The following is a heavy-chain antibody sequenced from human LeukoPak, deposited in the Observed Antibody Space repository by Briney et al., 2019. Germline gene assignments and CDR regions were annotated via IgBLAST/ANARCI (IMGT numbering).Heavy chain of an antibody. V-gene: IGHV1-2*04. J-gene: IGHJ3*02. CDR3: ATSYYYDSSFPSYNSNDAFDI. Sequence: ASVKVSCKASGYTFTGYYMHWVRQAPGQGLEWMGWINPNSGGTNYAQKFQGWVTMTRDTSISTAYMELSRLRSDDTAVYYCATSYYYDSSFPSYNSNDAFDIGGQGTMVTVSS. D-gene: IGHD3-22*01. CDR2: INPNSGGT. CDR1: GYTFTGYY.